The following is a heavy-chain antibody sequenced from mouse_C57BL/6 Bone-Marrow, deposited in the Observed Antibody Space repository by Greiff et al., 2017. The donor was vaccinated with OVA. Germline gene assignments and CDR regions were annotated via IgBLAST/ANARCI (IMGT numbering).Heavy chain of an antibody. CDR1: GFTFSNYW. CDR3: TGRGWLLPFDY. Sequence: DVHLVESGGGLVQPGGSMKLSCVASGFTFSNYWMNWVRQSPEKGLEWVAQIRLKSDNYATHYAESVKGRFTISRDDSKSSVYLQMNNLRADDTGIYYCTGRGWLLPFDYWGQGTTLTVSS. J-gene: IGHJ2*01. V-gene: IGHV6-3*01. CDR2: IRLKSDNYAT. D-gene: IGHD2-3*01.